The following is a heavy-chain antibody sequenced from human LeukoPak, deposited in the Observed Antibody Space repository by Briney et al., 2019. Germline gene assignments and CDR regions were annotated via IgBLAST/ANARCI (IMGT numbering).Heavy chain of an antibody. CDR2: ISSGGGST. Sequence: PGGSLRLSCAASAFTFGTYAMSWVRQAPGKGLEWVSGISSGGGSTYYADSVKGRFTISRDNSKNTLYLQMNSLRAEDTAVYYCAKGIRYFDHTGGWFDPWGQGTLVTVSS. J-gene: IGHJ5*02. CDR3: AKGIRYFDHTGGWFDP. CDR1: AFTFGTYA. V-gene: IGHV3-23*01. D-gene: IGHD3-9*01.